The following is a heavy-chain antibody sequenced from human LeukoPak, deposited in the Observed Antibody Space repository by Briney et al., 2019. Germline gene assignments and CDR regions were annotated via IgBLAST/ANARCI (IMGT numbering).Heavy chain of an antibody. CDR2: IIPIFGTA. D-gene: IGHD1-7*01. CDR1: GGTFSSYA. CDR3: ASKQSNWNYVYDAFDI. V-gene: IGHV1-69*13. J-gene: IGHJ3*02. Sequence: ASVTVSCKASGGTFSSYAISWVRQAPGQGLEWMGGIIPIFGTANYAQKFQGRVTITADESTSTAYMELSSLRSEDTAVYYCASKQSNWNYVYDAFDIWGLGTMVTVSS.